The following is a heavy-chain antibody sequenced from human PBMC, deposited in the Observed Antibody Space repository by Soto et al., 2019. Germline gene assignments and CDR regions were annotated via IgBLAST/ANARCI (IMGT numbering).Heavy chain of an antibody. CDR1: GDSVSSNSAA. V-gene: IGHV6-1*01. Sequence: SQTLSLTCAISGDSVSSNSAAWNWIRQSPSRGLEWLGRTYYRSEWYNDYAVSVKSRITINPDTSKNQFSLQLNSVTPEDTAVYYCASSYSFITMVRGVIISHDAFDIWGQGTMVTVSS. CDR2: TYYRSEWYN. J-gene: IGHJ3*02. CDR3: ASSYSFITMVRGVIISHDAFDI. D-gene: IGHD3-10*01.